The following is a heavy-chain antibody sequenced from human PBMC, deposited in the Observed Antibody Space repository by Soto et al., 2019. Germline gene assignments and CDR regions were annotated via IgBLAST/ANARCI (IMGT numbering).Heavy chain of an antibody. Sequence: QVQLVESGGGLVKPGGSLRLSCAASGFSFSDYYMSWIRQAPGKGLEWISYISNSGGTIYYADSVKGRFTISRDNAKNPLFRQMNSLRVEETAMYYCAGLPYPWGWFDPWGQGTLVTVSS. D-gene: IGHD3-16*01. V-gene: IGHV3-11*01. CDR3: AGLPYPWGWFDP. CDR1: GFSFSDYY. J-gene: IGHJ5*02. CDR2: ISNSGGTI.